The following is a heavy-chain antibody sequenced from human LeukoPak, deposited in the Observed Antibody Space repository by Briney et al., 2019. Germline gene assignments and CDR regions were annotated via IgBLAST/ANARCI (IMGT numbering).Heavy chain of an antibody. V-gene: IGHV3-30*09. CDR2: ISYDGSNK. Sequence: PGRSLRLSCVASGFNFSNYAIHWVHQAPGKGLEWVAVISYDGSNKYYADSVKGRFAISRDNSKKKLLLQMNSLKTEDTAVYYCARGSEDYDSSGYYYDLGDYWGQGTLVSVSS. CDR1: GFNFSNYA. CDR3: ARGSEDYDSSGYYYDLGDY. J-gene: IGHJ4*02. D-gene: IGHD3-22*01.